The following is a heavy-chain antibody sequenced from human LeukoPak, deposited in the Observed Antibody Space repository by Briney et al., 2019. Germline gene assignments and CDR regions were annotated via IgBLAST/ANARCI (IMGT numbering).Heavy chain of an antibody. Sequence: AGSLRLSCAASEFIFSSYSMNWVRQTPGKGLEWVANIKQDGSEKYYVDSVKGRFTISRDNAKNSLYLQMNSLRAEDTAVYYCARAAIRVYYYYYMDVWGKGTTVTVSS. CDR3: ARAAIRVYYYYYMDV. V-gene: IGHV3-7*01. J-gene: IGHJ6*03. CDR2: IKQDGSEK. D-gene: IGHD5-12*01. CDR1: EFIFSSYS.